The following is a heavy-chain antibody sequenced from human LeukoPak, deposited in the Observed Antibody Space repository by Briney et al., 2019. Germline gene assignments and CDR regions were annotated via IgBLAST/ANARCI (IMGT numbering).Heavy chain of an antibody. J-gene: IGHJ6*02. V-gene: IGHV3-7*03. D-gene: IGHD3-16*01. CDR2: INHNGNVN. CDR3: ARGGGLDV. Sequence: RGSLRLSCAASGFTFSSYWMNWARQAPGKGLEWMASINHNGNVNYYVDSVKGRFTISRDNAKNSLYLQMSNLRAEDTAVYFCARGGGLDVWGQGATVTVSS. CDR1: GFTFSSYW.